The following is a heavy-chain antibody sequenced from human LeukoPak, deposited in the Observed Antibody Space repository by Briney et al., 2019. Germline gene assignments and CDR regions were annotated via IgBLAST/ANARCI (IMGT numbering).Heavy chain of an antibody. CDR3: ARGRMAVAGSYEY. Sequence: PGGSLRLSCAASGITFGSYWMTWVRQAPGKGLECVANIKPDGSEKHYVDSVEGRFTISRDNDKNSLFLEMNSLRAEDTAVYYCARGRMAVAGSYEYWGQGTLVTVSS. D-gene: IGHD6-19*01. V-gene: IGHV3-7*05. J-gene: IGHJ4*02. CDR2: IKPDGSEK. CDR1: GITFGSYW.